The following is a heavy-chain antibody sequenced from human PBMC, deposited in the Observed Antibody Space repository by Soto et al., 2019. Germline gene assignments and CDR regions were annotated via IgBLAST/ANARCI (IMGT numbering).Heavy chain of an antibody. D-gene: IGHD6-19*01. Sequence: GGSLRLSCAASGFTFSNAWMNWVRQAPGKGLEWVSVIYSGGSTYYADSVKGRFTISRHNSKNTLYLQMNSLRAEDTAVYYCAREGAGTDYWGQGTLVTVSS. V-gene: IGHV3-53*04. CDR1: GFTFSNAW. CDR3: AREGAGTDY. J-gene: IGHJ4*02. CDR2: IYSGGST.